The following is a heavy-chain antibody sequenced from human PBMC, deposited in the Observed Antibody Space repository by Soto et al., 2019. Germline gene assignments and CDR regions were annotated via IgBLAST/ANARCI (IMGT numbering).Heavy chain of an antibody. CDR3: ARGVRPCKVSGCTNWFDP. V-gene: IGHV4-34*01. Sequence: SETLSLTCAVYGGSFSGYYWSWIRQPPGKGLEWIGEINHSGSTNYNPSLKSRVTISVDTSKNQFSLKLSSVTAADTAVYYCARGVRPCKVSGCTNWFDPWGQGTLVTVSS. CDR1: GGSFSGYY. CDR2: INHSGST. J-gene: IGHJ5*02. D-gene: IGHD6-19*01.